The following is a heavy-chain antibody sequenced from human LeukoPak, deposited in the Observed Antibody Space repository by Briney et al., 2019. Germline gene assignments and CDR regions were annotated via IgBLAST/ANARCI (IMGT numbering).Heavy chain of an antibody. Sequence: GGSLRLSCAASRFTFSGYWMHWVRQAPGKGLIWVAGINGAGSETTYADSVEGRFTVSRDNSKNTLYLQMNSLRPEDTAVYYCAGVEGGDWFDPWGQGTLVTVSS. V-gene: IGHV3-74*01. CDR3: AGVEGGDWFDP. CDR2: INGAGSET. J-gene: IGHJ5*02. D-gene: IGHD3-16*01. CDR1: RFTFSGYW.